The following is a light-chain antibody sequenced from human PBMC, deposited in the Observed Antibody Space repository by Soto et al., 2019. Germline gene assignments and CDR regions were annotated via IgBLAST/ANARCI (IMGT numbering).Light chain of an antibody. V-gene: IGKV3-20*01. J-gene: IGKJ5*01. CDR3: QQYSSSPPIT. Sequence: EIVMTQSPATLSVSPGERATLSCRASQSVSSSYLAWYQQKPGQAPRLLIYGASSRATGIPDRFSGSGSETDFTLTISRLEPEDFAVYYCQQYSSSPPITFGQGTRLETK. CDR2: GAS. CDR1: QSVSSSY.